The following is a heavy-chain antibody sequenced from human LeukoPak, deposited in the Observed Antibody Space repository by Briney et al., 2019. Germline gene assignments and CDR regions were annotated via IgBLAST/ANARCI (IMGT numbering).Heavy chain of an antibody. D-gene: IGHD6-19*01. CDR1: GFTFTAYW. CDR3: ASAGYSSGWYGGDYFDY. Sequence: GGSLRLSCAASGFTFTAYWMTWVRQAPGKGLEWVAHIKQDGSEKFYVDSVKGRFTISRDNAENSLYLQMNSLRAEDTAVYYCASAGYSSGWYGGDYFDYWGQGTLVTVSS. CDR2: IKQDGSEK. J-gene: IGHJ4*02. V-gene: IGHV3-7*01.